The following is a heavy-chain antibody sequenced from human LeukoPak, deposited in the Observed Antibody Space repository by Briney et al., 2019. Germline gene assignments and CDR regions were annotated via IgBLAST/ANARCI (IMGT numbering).Heavy chain of an antibody. D-gene: IGHD6-13*01. J-gene: IGHJ4*02. CDR3: ARSPAYSSSWCDY. CDR1: GFTFSDYY. CDR2: IYHSGST. Sequence: LRLFCAASGFTFSDYYWSWIRQPPGKGLEWIGSIYHSGSTYYNPSLKSRVTISVDTSKNQFSLKLSSVTAADTAVYYCARSPAYSSSWCDYWGQGTLVTVSS. V-gene: IGHV4-38-2*01.